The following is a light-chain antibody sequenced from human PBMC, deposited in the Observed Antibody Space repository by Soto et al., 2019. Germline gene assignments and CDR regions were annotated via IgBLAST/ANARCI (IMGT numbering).Light chain of an antibody. CDR2: VAS. V-gene: IGKV1-39*01. CDR1: QSISSY. J-gene: IGKJ4*01. Sequence: DIQMTQSPSALSSSVGDRVTITCRSSQSISSYLSWYQQKPGKAPKLLINVASTLQSGVPSRFSGSGSGTDFTLAISSLQPEDFANYYCQQSSSTPQTFGGGTRVEIK. CDR3: QQSSSTPQT.